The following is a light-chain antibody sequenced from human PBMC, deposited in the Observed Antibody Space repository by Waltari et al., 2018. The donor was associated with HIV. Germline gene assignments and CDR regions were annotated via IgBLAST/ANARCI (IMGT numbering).Light chain of an antibody. J-gene: IGKJ4*01. Sequence: DIHLTQSPSSVSASVGDTVTITCRASQDISSWLAWYQQKPGNAPKLLIYAAASLQGGVPSRFSGSGSGTDFTPTISSLQPEDFATYFCQQTGSFPLTFGGGTRVEIK. CDR2: AAA. V-gene: IGKV1D-12*01. CDR3: QQTGSFPLT. CDR1: QDISSW.